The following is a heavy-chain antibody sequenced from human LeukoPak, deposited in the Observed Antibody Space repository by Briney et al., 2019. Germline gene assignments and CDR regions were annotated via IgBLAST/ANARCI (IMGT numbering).Heavy chain of an antibody. CDR2: IYYSGST. V-gene: IGHV4-59*01. CDR3: ARVPTSIVVVTAIPAYAFDI. D-gene: IGHD2-21*02. Sequence: PSETLSLTCTVSGGSISSCYWNWIRQPPGKGLEWIGYIYYSGSTNYNPSLKSRVTISVDTSKNQFSLKLSSVTAADTAVYYCARVPTSIVVVTAIPAYAFDIWGQGTMVTVSS. CDR1: GGSISSCY. J-gene: IGHJ3*02.